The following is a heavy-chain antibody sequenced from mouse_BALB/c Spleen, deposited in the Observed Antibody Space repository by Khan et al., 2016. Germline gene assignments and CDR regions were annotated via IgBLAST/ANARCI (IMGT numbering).Heavy chain of an antibody. D-gene: IGHD2-1*01. CDR2: ISDGGSYT. J-gene: IGHJ3*01. CDR1: GFTFSDYY. CDR3: ARGRNYGAWFAY. V-gene: IGHV5-4*02. Sequence: EVELVESGGGLVKPGGSLKLSCAVTGFTFSDYYMYWVRQTPEKRLEWVATISDGGSYTYYPDSVKGRFTISRDHAKNNLYLQMSSLKSADTAIRYCARGRNYGAWFAYWGQGTLVTVSA.